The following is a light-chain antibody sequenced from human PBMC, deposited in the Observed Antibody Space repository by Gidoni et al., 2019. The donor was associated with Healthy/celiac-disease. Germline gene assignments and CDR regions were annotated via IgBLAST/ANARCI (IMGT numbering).Light chain of an antibody. CDR1: QSVSSY. V-gene: IGKV3-11*01. J-gene: IGKJ2*01. Sequence: EIVLTQSPATLSLSPGERATLSCRASQSVSSYFAWYQQKPGQAPRLLIYDASNRATGIPARFSGSGSGTDFTLTISSLEPEDFAVYYCQQRSNWYTFGQXTKLEIK. CDR3: QQRSNWYT. CDR2: DAS.